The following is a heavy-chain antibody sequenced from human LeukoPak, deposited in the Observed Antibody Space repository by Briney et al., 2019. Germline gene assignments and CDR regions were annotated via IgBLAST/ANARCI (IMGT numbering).Heavy chain of an antibody. CDR3: PRDQSGSPIWFDP. D-gene: IGHD5-12*01. J-gene: IGHJ5*02. CDR2: ISAYNGAT. Sequence: ASVKVSCTASGYTSTNYGISWVRQAPGQGLEWMAWISAYNGATNYAQKFQDRVTIHTNTPTSTAYMDLRSLPPHDPAFSYCPRDQSGSPIWFDPWGQGTLVTVSS. CDR1: GYTSTNYG. V-gene: IGHV1-18*01.